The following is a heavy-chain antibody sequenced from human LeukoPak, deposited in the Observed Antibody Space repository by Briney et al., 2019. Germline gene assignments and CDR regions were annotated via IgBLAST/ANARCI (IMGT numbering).Heavy chain of an antibody. J-gene: IGHJ4*02. V-gene: IGHV4-39*01. Sequence: PSETLSLTCTVSGGSISSSSYYWGWIRQPPGKGLEWIGSIYYSGSTYYNPSLKSRVTISVDTSKNQFSLKLSSVTAADTAVYYCARLLFSGYPLDYWGQGTLVTVSS. CDR3: ARLLFSGYPLDY. CDR1: GGSISSSSYY. D-gene: IGHD5-18*01. CDR2: IYYSGST.